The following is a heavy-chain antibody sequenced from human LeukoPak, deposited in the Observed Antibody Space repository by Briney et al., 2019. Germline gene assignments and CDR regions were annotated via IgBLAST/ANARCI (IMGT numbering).Heavy chain of an antibody. CDR3: AKDDPHQRFDN. Sequence: ASVKVSCKASEYVFASHWLHWVRQAPGQGLEWVGYIKPDSDATDLAQRFQGRVTLTRDTSISTAYLELNGLTADDTAVYFCAKDDPHQRFDNWGQGTLVTVSS. V-gene: IGHV1-2*02. J-gene: IGHJ4*02. CDR1: EYVFASHW. CDR2: IKPDSDAT. D-gene: IGHD2-2*01.